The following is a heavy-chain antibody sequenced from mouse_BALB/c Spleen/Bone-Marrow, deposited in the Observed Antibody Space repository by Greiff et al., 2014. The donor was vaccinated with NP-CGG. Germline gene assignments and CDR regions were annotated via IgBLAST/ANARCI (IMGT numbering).Heavy chain of an antibody. CDR2: FNPNNGGT. V-gene: IGHV1-22*01. Sequence: VQLQQPGPELVKPGSSVKMSCKTSGYSFTDYTIHWVKQSHGKSLEWIGGFNPNNGGTNYNQKFKDKATLTVDKSSRTAYMEFRSLTFEDSAVYYCARAGWYDYWGQGTTLTVSS. D-gene: IGHD1-1*02. J-gene: IGHJ2*01. CDR1: GYSFTDYT. CDR3: ARAGWYDY.